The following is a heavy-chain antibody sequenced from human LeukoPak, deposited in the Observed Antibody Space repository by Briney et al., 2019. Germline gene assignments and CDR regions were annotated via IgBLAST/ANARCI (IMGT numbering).Heavy chain of an antibody. CDR3: AKDYYDSSGYGSHYGMDV. J-gene: IGHJ6*02. Sequence: PGGSLRLSCAASGFTFSSYAMSWVRQAPGKGLEWVSAISGSGGSTYYADSAKGRFTISRDNSKNTLYLQMNSLRAEDTAVYYCAKDYYDSSGYGSHYGMDVWGQGTTVTVSS. CDR2: ISGSGGST. D-gene: IGHD3-22*01. V-gene: IGHV3-23*01. CDR1: GFTFSSYA.